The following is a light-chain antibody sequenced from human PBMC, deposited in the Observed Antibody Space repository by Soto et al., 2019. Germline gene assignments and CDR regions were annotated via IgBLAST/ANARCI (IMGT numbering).Light chain of an antibody. J-gene: IGKJ1*01. V-gene: IGKV1-39*01. CDR3: QQSYNDPRA. Sequence: DIQMTQTPYSLSASVGDRVTITCRASQTISNYLNWYQQKPGKAPRLLIHAASTLQSGVPSRFSGSGSGTEFTLTISSLQPEDFAIYYCQQSYNDPRAFGPGTKVDIK. CDR1: QTISNY. CDR2: AAS.